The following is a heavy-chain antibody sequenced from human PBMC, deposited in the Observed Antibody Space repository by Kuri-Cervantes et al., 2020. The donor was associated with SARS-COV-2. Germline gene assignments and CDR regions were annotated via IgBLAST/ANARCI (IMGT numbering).Heavy chain of an antibody. CDR2: INSDGSST. J-gene: IGHJ4*02. D-gene: IGHD3-22*01. CDR3: ARGYDSSGYSLDY. Sequence: GESLKISCAASGFTFSSYWMHWVRQAPGKGLVWVSRINSDGSSTSYADSVKGRFPISRDNAKNTLYLQMNSLRAEDTAVYYCARGYDSSGYSLDYWGQGTLVTVSS. V-gene: IGHV3-74*01. CDR1: GFTFSSYW.